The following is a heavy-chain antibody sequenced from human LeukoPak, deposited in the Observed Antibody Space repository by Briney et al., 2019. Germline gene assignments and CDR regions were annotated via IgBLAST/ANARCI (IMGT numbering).Heavy chain of an antibody. CDR3: ARTYDFWTGYYFDY. V-gene: IGHV1-69*01. Sequence: GSSVKVSCTASAGTFSSYAISWVRQAPGQGLEWMGGIIPIFGTANYAQKFQGRVTITADESTSTAYMGLSSLRSEDTAVYYCARTYDFWTGYYFDYWGQGTLVTVSS. CDR2: IIPIFGTA. J-gene: IGHJ4*02. D-gene: IGHD3-3*01. CDR1: AGTFSSYA.